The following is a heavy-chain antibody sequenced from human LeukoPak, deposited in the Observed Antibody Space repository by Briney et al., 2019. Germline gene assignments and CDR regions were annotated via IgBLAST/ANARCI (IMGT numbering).Heavy chain of an antibody. CDR1: GFTFSSYG. CDR2: IRYDGSNK. D-gene: IGHD3-10*01. J-gene: IGHJ4*02. V-gene: IGHV3-30*02. Sequence: GGSLRLSCAASGFTFSSYGMHWVRQAPGKGLEWVAFIRYDGSNKYYADSVKGRFTISRDNSKNTLYLQMNSLRAEDTAVYYCAKDHYYGSGSYSVGGYWGQGTLVTVSS. CDR3: AKDHYYGSGSYSVGGY.